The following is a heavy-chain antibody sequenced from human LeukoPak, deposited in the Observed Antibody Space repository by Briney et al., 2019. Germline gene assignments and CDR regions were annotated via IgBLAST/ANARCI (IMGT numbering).Heavy chain of an antibody. J-gene: IGHJ4*02. CDR2: ISAYNGNT. CDR3: ARVGVVVTANFDY. Sequence: ASVKVSFKASGYTFSSYGISWVRQAPGQGLELMGWISAYNGNTNYAQKLQGRVTMTTDTSTSTAYMELRSLRSDETAVYYCARVGVVVTANFDYWGQGTLVTVSS. CDR1: GYTFSSYG. V-gene: IGHV1-18*01. D-gene: IGHD2-21*02.